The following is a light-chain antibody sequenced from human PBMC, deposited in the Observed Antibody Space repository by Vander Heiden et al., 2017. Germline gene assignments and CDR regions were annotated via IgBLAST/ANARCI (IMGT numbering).Light chain of an antibody. CDR2: AAS. Sequence: DIQMTQSPSSLSASVGDRVTITCRATQSIITYLNWYQQKPGKAPELLIYAASSLQSGVPSRFSGSGSGTDFTLTISSLQPEDVATYYCQQSDNTPITFGQGTLMEIK. V-gene: IGKV1-39*01. CDR3: QQSDNTPIT. CDR1: QSIITY. J-gene: IGKJ5*01.